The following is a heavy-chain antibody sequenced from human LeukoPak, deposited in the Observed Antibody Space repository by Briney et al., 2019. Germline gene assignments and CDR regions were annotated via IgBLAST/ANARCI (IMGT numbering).Heavy chain of an antibody. CDR1: GGAFSDYY. Sequence: PSETLSLTCTVYGGAFSDYYWSWIRQPPGQGLEWIGEINHSGSTNYSPSLKSRVTISVDTSNNQFSLKLSSVTAADTAVYYCARGGRSYYDSSRYYYSWGQGILVTVSS. CDR2: INHSGST. CDR3: ARGGRSYYDSSRYYYS. V-gene: IGHV4-34*01. J-gene: IGHJ4*02. D-gene: IGHD3-22*01.